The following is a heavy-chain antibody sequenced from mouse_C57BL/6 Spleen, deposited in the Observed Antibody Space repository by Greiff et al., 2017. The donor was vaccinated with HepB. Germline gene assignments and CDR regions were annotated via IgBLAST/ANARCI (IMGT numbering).Heavy chain of an antibody. J-gene: IGHJ2*01. CDR2: IYPRSGNT. Sequence: VQLQESGAELARPGASVKLSCKASGYTFTSYGISWVKQRTGQGLEWIGEIYPRSGNTYYNKKFKGKATLTADKSSSTAYMELRSLTSEDSAVYFCARGRDDYVNYWGQGTTLTVSS. CDR3: ARGRDDYVNY. D-gene: IGHD2-4*01. CDR1: GYTFTSYG. V-gene: IGHV1-81*01.